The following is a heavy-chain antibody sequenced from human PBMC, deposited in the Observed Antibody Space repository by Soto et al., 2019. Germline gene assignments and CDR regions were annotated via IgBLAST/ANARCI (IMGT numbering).Heavy chain of an antibody. Sequence: GGSLRLSCAASGFTFSSYAMSWVRQAPGKGLEWVSAISGSGGSTYYADSVKGRFTISRDNSKNTLYLQMNSLRAEDTAVYYCAKGLTWIQLWGGPYYFDYWGQGTLVTVSS. J-gene: IGHJ4*02. D-gene: IGHD5-18*01. CDR2: ISGSGGST. CDR3: AKGLTWIQLWGGPYYFDY. V-gene: IGHV3-23*01. CDR1: GFTFSSYA.